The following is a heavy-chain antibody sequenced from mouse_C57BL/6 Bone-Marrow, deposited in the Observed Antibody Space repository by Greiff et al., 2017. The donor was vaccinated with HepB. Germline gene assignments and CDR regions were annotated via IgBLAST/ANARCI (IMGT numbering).Heavy chain of an antibody. D-gene: IGHD1-1*01. CDR2: IDPENGDT. J-gene: IGHJ2*01. Sequence: EVKLMESGAELVRPGASVKLSCTASGFNIKDDYMHWVKQRPEQGLEWIGWIDPENGDTEYASKFQGKATITADTSSNTAYLQLSSLTSEDTAVYYSTLVYYGSGEYYFDYWGQGTTLTVSS. CDR1: GFNIKDDY. V-gene: IGHV14-4*01. CDR3: TLVYYGSGEYYFDY.